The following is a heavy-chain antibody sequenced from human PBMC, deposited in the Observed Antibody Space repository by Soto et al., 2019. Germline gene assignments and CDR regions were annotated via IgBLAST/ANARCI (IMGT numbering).Heavy chain of an antibody. J-gene: IGHJ6*04. V-gene: IGHV3-23*01. CDR1: GFTFSSYA. CDR2: ISGSGGST. D-gene: IGHD2-15*01. Sequence: EVQLLESGGGLVQPGGSLRLSCAASGFTFSSYAMSWVRQAPGKGLEWVSAISGSGGSTYYADSVKGRFTISRDNSKNTLYLQMTSIRGEETAVYYCASRGVDEDGMDVWGGGATVTVSS. CDR3: ASRGVDEDGMDV.